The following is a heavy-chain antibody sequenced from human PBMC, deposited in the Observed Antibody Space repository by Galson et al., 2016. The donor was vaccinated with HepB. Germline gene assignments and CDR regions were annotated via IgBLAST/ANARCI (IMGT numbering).Heavy chain of an antibody. Sequence: SLRLSCAASGFTFSNYGMHWVRQAPGKGLEWVAVIWYDGTSKYYVDSVKGRFTISRDNSKNTLNLQMNSLRAEDTAVYYCAKVATPNRNYENWFDSWGQGTLVTVSS. CDR2: IWYDGTSK. CDR1: GFTFSNYG. J-gene: IGHJ5*01. CDR3: AKVATPNRNYENWFDS. V-gene: IGHV3-33*06. D-gene: IGHD4-11*01.